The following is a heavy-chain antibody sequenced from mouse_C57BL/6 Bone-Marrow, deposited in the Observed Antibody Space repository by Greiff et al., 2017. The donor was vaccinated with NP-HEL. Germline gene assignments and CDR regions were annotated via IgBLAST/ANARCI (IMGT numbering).Heavy chain of an antibody. CDR3: ARAIYYYGSSHGYYFDY. CDR1: GYTFTTYP. V-gene: IGHV1-47*01. D-gene: IGHD1-1*01. Sequence: QVQLKESGAELVKPGASVKMSCKASGYTFTTYPIEWMKQNHGKSLEWIGNFHPYNDDTKYNEKFKGKATLTVEKSSSTVYLELSRLTSDDSAVYYCARAIYYYGSSHGYYFDYWGQGTTLTVSS. J-gene: IGHJ2*01. CDR2: FHPYNDDT.